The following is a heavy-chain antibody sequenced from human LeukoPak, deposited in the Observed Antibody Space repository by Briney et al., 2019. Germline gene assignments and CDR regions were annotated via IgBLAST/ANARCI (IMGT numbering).Heavy chain of an antibody. CDR3: ARDLVDSSSWYPYYYYYYGMDV. V-gene: IGHV1-18*01. CDR1: GYTFTSYG. Sequence: ASVKVSCKASGYTFTSYGISWVRQAPGQGLEWMGWISAYNGNTNYAQKLQGRVTMTTDTSRSTAYMELSSLRSEDTAVYYCARDLVDSSSWYPYYYYYYGMDVWGQGTTVTVS. CDR2: ISAYNGNT. J-gene: IGHJ6*02. D-gene: IGHD6-13*01.